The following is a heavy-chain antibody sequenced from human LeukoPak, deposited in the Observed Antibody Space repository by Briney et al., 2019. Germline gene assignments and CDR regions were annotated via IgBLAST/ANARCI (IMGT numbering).Heavy chain of an antibody. CDR3: AKVSGYSSGWFDY. D-gene: IGHD6-19*01. V-gene: IGHV3-9*01. CDR1: GFTFDDYA. Sequence: GGSLRLSCAASGFTFDDYAMPWVRQAPGKGLEWVSGISWNSGSIGYADSVKGRFTISRDNAKNSLYLQMNSLRAEDTALYYCAKVSGYSSGWFDYWGQGTLVTVSS. J-gene: IGHJ4*02. CDR2: ISWNSGSI.